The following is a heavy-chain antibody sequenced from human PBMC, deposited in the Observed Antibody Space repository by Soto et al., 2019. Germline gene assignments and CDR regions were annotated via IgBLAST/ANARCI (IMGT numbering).Heavy chain of an antibody. Sequence: GGSLRLSCAASGFTFSSYSMNWVRQAPGKGLEWVSSISSSSSYIYYADSVKGRFTISRDNAKNSLYLQMNSLRAEDTAVYYFARDRGGDGNRGYYYYYYGMDVWGQGTTVTVSS. D-gene: IGHD2-21*02. CDR2: ISSSSSYI. CDR3: ARDRGGDGNRGYYYYYYGMDV. J-gene: IGHJ6*02. CDR1: GFTFSSYS. V-gene: IGHV3-21*01.